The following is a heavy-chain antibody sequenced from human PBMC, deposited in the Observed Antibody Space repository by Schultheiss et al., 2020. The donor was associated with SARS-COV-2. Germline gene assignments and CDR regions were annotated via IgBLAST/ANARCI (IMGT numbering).Heavy chain of an antibody. CDR3: ARDPLSGGSGSYYNVQYWYFDL. CDR2: INSDGSST. J-gene: IGHJ2*01. D-gene: IGHD3-10*01. CDR1: GFTFSSYW. Sequence: GESLKISCAASGFTFSSYWMHWVRQAPGKGLVWVSRINSDGSSTSYADSVKGRFTISRDNAKNTLYLQMNSLRAEDTAVYYCARDPLSGGSGSYYNVQYWYFDLWGRGTLVTVSS. V-gene: IGHV3-74*01.